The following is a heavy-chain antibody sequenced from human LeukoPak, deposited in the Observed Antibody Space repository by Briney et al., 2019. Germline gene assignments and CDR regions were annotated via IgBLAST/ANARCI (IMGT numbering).Heavy chain of an antibody. V-gene: IGHV4-34*01. CDR3: ATIYGDYSDFDS. J-gene: IGHJ4*02. CDR1: GASFSGSY. CDR2: ITHNRRI. D-gene: IGHD4-17*01. Sequence: PSETLSLTCAVYGASFSGSYWSWIRQPPGKGLEWIGEITHNRRINHNPSLRSRVSISVDRSMNQFSLKMTSMTAADTAVYYCATIYGDYSDFDSWGQGTLVTVSS.